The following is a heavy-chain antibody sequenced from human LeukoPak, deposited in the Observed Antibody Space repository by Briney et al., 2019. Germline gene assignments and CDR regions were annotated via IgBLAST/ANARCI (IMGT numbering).Heavy chain of an antibody. CDR3: ARVTSGSRLDSDAFDI. CDR1: GFTFSSYE. D-gene: IGHD1-26*01. Sequence: PGGSLRLSCAASGFTFSSYEMNWVRQAPGKGREWVSYISSSGSTIYYADSVKGRFTISRDNAKNSLYLQMNSLRAEDTAVYYCARVTSGSRLDSDAFDIWGQGTMVTVSS. J-gene: IGHJ3*02. CDR2: ISSSGSTI. V-gene: IGHV3-48*03.